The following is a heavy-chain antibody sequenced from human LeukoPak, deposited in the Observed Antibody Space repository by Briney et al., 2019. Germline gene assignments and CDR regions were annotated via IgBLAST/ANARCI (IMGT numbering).Heavy chain of an antibody. CDR3: ARDRPNYYHSSGHYYRQNGDY. CDR1: GFTFSNYA. D-gene: IGHD3-22*01. V-gene: IGHV3-23*01. J-gene: IGHJ4*02. Sequence: QPGGSLRLSCAASGFTFSNYAMNWVRQTPRQGLEWVSSITSRGEATYYAGSVQGRFTISRDNSKNTLYLQMSSLTAEDTAVYYCARDRPNYYHSSGHYYRQNGDYWGQGTLVTVSS. CDR2: ITSRGEAT.